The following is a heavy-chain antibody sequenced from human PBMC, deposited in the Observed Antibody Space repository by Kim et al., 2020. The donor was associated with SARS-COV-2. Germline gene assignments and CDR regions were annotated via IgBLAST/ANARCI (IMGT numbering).Heavy chain of an antibody. D-gene: IGHD6-19*01. CDR2: ITPLILTT. CDR3: AGGPIGFWAGTCPYLYYDIGA. V-gene: IGHV1-69*13. J-gene: IGHJ6*02. CDR1: GNIFSTYA. Sequence: SVKVSCKAPGNIFSTYAINWIRQAPGQGLEWMGAITPLILTTHYAQKSQDTVSITADEPTSTAFLELTGLTSAETAPYFCAGGPIGFWAGTCPYLYYDIGAWGQGTTVTVSS.